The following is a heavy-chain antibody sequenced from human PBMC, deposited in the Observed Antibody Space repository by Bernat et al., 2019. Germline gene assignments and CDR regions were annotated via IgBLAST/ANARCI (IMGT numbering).Heavy chain of an antibody. V-gene: IGHV4-38-2*01. J-gene: IGHJ4*02. Sequence: QVQLQESGPGLVKPSETLSLIFAVSGYSVSSGYYWGWIRQPPGKGLEWIGSIYYSGNTYYNPSLKSRVTISVDTSKNQFSLKLSSVTGADTAVYYCGRNWTGYAPVYWGLGTLVTVSS. CDR1: GYSVSSGYY. D-gene: IGHD3/OR15-3a*01. CDR3: GRNWTGYAPVY. CDR2: IYYSGNT.